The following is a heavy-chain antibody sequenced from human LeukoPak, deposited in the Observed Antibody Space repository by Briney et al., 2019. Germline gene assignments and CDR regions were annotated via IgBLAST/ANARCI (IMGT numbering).Heavy chain of an antibody. CDR2: LIGSSGST. D-gene: IGHD5-12*01. V-gene: IGHV3-23*01. Sequence: GGSLRLSCAASGFTSTNYAMNWVRQAPGKGLELVSVLIGSSGSTDYADSVKGRFTISRDTSKNTLFLQMNSLRAEDTAIYYCAKGAYDYIEIGYFDSWGQGTLVTVSS. CDR3: AKGAYDYIEIGYFDS. CDR1: GFTSTNYA. J-gene: IGHJ4*02.